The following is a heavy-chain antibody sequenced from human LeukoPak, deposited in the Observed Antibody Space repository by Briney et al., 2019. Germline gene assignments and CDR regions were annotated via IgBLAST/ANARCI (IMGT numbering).Heavy chain of an antibody. J-gene: IGHJ4*02. Sequence: GGSLRLSCAASGFTFSSYSMNWVRQAPGKGLEWVSSISGSRTSYIYYADSVKGRFTISRDNAKNSLFLQMNSLRAEDTAVYYCARDRDQLDYWGQGTLVTVSS. CDR3: ARDRDQLDY. V-gene: IGHV3-21*01. D-gene: IGHD2-2*01. CDR2: ISGSRTSYI. CDR1: GFTFSSYS.